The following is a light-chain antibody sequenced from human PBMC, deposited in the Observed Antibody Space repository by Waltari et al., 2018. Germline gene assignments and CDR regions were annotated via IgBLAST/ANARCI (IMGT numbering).Light chain of an antibody. CDR1: NIGSKS. V-gene: IGLV3-21*02. CDR3: QVWDSGSDHHV. J-gene: IGLJ1*01. CDR2: DDT. Sequence: SFVLTQPPSVSAAPGQTARITCGGSNIGSKSVHWFQQKPGQAPVLVVFDDTERPSGIPDRVSGSNSGNTATLTIDRVEPGDEADYYCQVWDSGSDHHVFGTGTKVTVL.